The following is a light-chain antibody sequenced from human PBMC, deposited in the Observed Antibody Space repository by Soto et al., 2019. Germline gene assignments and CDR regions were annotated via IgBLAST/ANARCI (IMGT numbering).Light chain of an antibody. Sequence: QSALTQPRSASGSPGQSITISCTGTSSYVGGYNYVSWYQQHPAKAPKLIIFDVSKRPSGVPNRFSGSKSGNTASLTISGLRAEDEADYYCCSYVGRNTYVFGTGTKVTVL. J-gene: IGLJ1*01. CDR3: CSYVGRNTYV. CDR1: SSYVGGYNY. V-gene: IGLV2-11*01. CDR2: DVS.